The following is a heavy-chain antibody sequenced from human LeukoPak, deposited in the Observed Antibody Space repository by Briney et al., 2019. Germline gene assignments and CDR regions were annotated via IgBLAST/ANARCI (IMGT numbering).Heavy chain of an antibody. CDR1: GYTFTSHA. CDR2: INTNTGNP. D-gene: IGHD2-8*01. V-gene: IGHV7-4-1*02. CDR3: VRDSQSANLRVDY. Sequence: GASVKVSCKASGYTFTSHAMHWVRQAPGQGLEWMGCINTNTGNPTYAQGFTGRFVFSLDTSVTTAYLQISSLKAEDTAVYYCVRDSQSANLRVDYWGQGTLVTVSS. J-gene: IGHJ4*02.